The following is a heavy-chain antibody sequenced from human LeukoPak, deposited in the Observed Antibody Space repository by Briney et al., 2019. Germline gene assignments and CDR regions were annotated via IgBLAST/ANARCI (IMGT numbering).Heavy chain of an antibody. CDR2: INSDGSST. CDR3: ARGDGYNLIDY. Sequence: PGGSLRLSCAASGFTFSSYWMHWARQAPGKGLVWVSRINSDGSSTSYADSVKGRFTISRDNAKNTLYLQMNSLRAEDTAVYYCARGDGYNLIDYWGQGTLVTVSS. D-gene: IGHD5-24*01. V-gene: IGHV3-74*01. CDR1: GFTFSSYW. J-gene: IGHJ4*02.